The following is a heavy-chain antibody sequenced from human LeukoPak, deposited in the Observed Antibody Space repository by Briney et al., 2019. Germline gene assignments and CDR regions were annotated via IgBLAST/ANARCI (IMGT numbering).Heavy chain of an antibody. CDR1: GFTFTSYY. D-gene: IGHD2-15*01. CDR3: ARDNSGGSTWWFDP. CDR2: INPSGSYT. J-gene: IGHJ5*02. V-gene: IGHV1-46*01. Sequence: ASVKVSCKASGFTFTSYYMHWVRQAPGQGLEWRGIINPSGSYTSYAQKFQGRVTMTRDTSTSTVYMELSSLRSEDTAVYYCARDNSGGSTWWFDPWGQGTLVAVSS.